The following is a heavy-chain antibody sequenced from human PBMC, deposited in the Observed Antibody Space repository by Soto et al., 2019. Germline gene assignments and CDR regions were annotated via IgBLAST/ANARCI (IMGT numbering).Heavy chain of an antibody. V-gene: IGHV3-23*01. D-gene: IGHD3-22*01. CDR3: AKSRHGYYDSSGYYYAYYGMDV. CDR2: ISGSGGST. CDR1: GFTFSSCA. Sequence: GGSLRLSCAASGFTFSSCAMSWVRQAPGKGLEWVSAISGSGGSTYYADSVKGRFTISRDNSKNTLYLQMNSLRAEDTAVYYCAKSRHGYYDSSGYYYAYYGMDVWGQGTTVTVSS. J-gene: IGHJ6*02.